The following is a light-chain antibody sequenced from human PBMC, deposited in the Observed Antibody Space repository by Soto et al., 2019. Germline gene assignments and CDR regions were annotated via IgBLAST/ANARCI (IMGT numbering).Light chain of an antibody. V-gene: IGKV3-20*01. CDR3: QQYGSSPGT. Sequence: EIVLTQSSGTLSLSPGERATLSCRASQIVSSSYLAWYQQKPGQAPRLLIYGASSRATGIPDRFSGSGSGKDFTLPISRMEPEDFAVYYCQQYGSSPGTFGQGTKVEIK. CDR1: QIVSSSY. J-gene: IGKJ1*01. CDR2: GAS.